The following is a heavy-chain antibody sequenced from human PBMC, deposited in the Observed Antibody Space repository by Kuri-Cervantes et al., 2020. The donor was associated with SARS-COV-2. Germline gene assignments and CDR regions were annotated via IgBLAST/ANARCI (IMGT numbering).Heavy chain of an antibody. CDR2: ISWDGGST. Sequence: GESLKISCAASGFTFDDYTMHWVRQAPGKGLEWVSLISWDGGSTYYADSVKGRFTISRDNSKNSLYLQMNSLRAEDTAVYYCARGAVYCSGGSCYPDYWGQGTLVTVSS. CDR1: GFTFDDYT. CDR3: ARGAVYCSGGSCYPDY. J-gene: IGHJ4*02. D-gene: IGHD2-15*01. V-gene: IGHV3-43*01.